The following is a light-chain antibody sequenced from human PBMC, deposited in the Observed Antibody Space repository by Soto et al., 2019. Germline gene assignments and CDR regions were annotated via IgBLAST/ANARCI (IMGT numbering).Light chain of an antibody. Sequence: DIQMTQSPSSLSAFVGDSVTVTCRASQPIGTSLHWYQQKAGKAPKVLISAATKLQSGVPSRFSGSGSGTDFPLTISNLQPEDSATYYCQQGYNTFWTFGRGTKVDLK. V-gene: IGKV1-39*01. J-gene: IGKJ1*01. CDR3: QQGYNTFWT. CDR2: AAT. CDR1: QPIGTS.